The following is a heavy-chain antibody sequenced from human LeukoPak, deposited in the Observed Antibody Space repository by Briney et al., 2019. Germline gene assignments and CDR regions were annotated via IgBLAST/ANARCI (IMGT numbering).Heavy chain of an antibody. V-gene: IGHV4-61*02. J-gene: IGHJ4*02. CDR1: GGSISSGGYY. D-gene: IGHD2-2*01. Sequence: SETLSLTCTVSGGSISSGGYYWSWIRQHPGKGLEWIGRIYTSGSTNYNPSLKSRVTISVDTSKNQFSLKLSSVTAADTAVYYCATGSTDRADLDYWGQGTLVTVSS. CDR2: IYTSGST. CDR3: ATGSTDRADLDY.